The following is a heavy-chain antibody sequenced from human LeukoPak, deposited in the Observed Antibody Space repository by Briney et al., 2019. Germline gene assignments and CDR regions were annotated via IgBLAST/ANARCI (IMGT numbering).Heavy chain of an antibody. J-gene: IGHJ4*02. CDR2: ISGSGGST. Sequence: GGSLRLSCAASGFTFSSYAMSWVRQAPGKGLEWVSAISGSGGSTYYADSVKGRFTISRDNSKNTLYLQMNSLRAEDTAVYYCAEIPRGTSCYFDYWGQGTLVTVSS. D-gene: IGHD2-2*01. CDR3: AEIPRGTSCYFDY. CDR1: GFTFSSYA. V-gene: IGHV3-23*01.